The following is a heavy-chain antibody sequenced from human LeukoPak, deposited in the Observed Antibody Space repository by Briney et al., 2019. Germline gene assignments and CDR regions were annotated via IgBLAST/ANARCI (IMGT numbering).Heavy chain of an antibody. J-gene: IGHJ4*02. Sequence: PGGSLRLSCAASGFTFSSYAMSWVPQAPGKGLEWASAISGSGGSTYYADSVKGRFTISRDNSKDTLYLQMNSLRAEDTAVYYCAKGAVVVVAAPFDYSGQGTLVSVSS. V-gene: IGHV3-23*01. CDR2: ISGSGGST. D-gene: IGHD2-15*01. CDR3: AKGAVVVVAAPFDY. CDR1: GFTFSSYA.